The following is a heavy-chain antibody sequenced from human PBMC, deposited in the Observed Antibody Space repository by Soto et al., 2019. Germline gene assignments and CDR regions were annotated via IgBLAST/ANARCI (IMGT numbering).Heavy chain of an antibody. CDR1: GFTFSNAW. CDR2: IKSKTDGGTT. D-gene: IGHD3-22*01. CDR3: TTDLYYYDSGNAFDI. Sequence: GGSLRLSCAASGFTFSNAWMNWVRQAPGKGLEWVGRIKSKTDGGTTDYAAPVKGRFTISRDDSKNTLYLQMNSLKTEDTAVYYCTTDLYYYDSGNAFDIWGQGTMVTVSS. J-gene: IGHJ3*02. V-gene: IGHV3-15*07.